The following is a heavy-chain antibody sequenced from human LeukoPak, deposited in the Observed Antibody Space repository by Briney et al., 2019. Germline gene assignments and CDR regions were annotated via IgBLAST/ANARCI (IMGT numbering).Heavy chain of an antibody. CDR2: ITESSCST. CDR1: AFTFASYT. D-gene: IGHD4-17*01. V-gene: IGHV3-23*01. Sequence: PGGSLRISCAASAFTFASYTMSFISRGLGEGFECISFITESSCSTSYEDSVKGRFTISRDNSKNTLYIQENGLRAEYTAVYYCANVPGMTTGYWGQGTLVTVSS. J-gene: IGHJ4*02. CDR3: ANVPGMTTGY.